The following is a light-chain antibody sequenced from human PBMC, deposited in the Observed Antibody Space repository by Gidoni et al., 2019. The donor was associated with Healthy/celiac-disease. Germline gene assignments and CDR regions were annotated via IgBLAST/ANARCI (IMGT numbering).Light chain of an antibody. CDR2: GAS. J-gene: IGKJ3*01. CDR1: QSVSSSY. Sequence: ESVLTQSPGTLSLSPGERATRSCMASQSVSSSYLAWYQQKPGQAPRLLIYGASSRATGIPDRFSGSGSGTDFTLTISRLEPEDFAVYYCQQYGSSPFTFXPXTKVDIK. CDR3: QQYGSSPFT. V-gene: IGKV3-20*01.